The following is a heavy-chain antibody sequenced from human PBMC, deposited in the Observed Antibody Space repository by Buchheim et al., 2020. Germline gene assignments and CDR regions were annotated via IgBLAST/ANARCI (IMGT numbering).Heavy chain of an antibody. J-gene: IGHJ5*02. Sequence: QVQLVESGGGVVQPGRSLRLSCAASGFTFSSYGMHWVRQAPGKGLEWVAVIWYDGSNKYYADSVKGRFTISRDNAKNTLYLQMNSLRAEDTAVYYCARGGYCSSTSCYLLHNWFDPWGQGTL. CDR2: IWYDGSNK. CDR3: ARGGYCSSTSCYLLHNWFDP. V-gene: IGHV3-33*01. CDR1: GFTFSSYG. D-gene: IGHD2-2*01.